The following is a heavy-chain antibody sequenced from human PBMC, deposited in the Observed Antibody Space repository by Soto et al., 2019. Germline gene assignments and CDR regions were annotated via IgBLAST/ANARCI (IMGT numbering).Heavy chain of an antibody. CDR2: IIPIFGTA. D-gene: IGHD4-17*01. J-gene: IGHJ4*02. CDR1: GGTFSSYA. V-gene: IGHV1-69*12. Sequence: QVQLVQSGAEVKKPGSSVKVSCKASGGTFSSYAISWVRQAPGQGLEWMGGIIPIFGTANYAQKFQGRVTITADEXKRTAYMELSSLRSEDTAVYYCASTTDYGGSYSFDYWGQGTLVTVSS. CDR3: ASTTDYGGSYSFDY.